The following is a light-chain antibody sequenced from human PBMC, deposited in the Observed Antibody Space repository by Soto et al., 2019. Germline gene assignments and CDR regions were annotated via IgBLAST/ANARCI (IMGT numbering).Light chain of an antibody. Sequence: QSALTQPASVSGSPGQSITISCTGTSSDVGGYNYVSWYQQHPGKAPKLMIYEVSNRPSGVSNRFSGSKSGNTASLTISGLQAEDEADYYCSSYAWNNIFVFGTGTKLTVL. J-gene: IGLJ1*01. CDR1: SSDVGGYNY. CDR2: EVS. CDR3: SSYAWNNIFV. V-gene: IGLV2-14*01.